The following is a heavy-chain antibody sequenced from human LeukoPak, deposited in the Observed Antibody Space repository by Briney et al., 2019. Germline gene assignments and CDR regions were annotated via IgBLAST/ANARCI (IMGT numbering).Heavy chain of an antibody. J-gene: IGHJ4*02. CDR3: ARFGYVAAVDV. D-gene: IGHD2-15*01. V-gene: IGHV3-7*01. CDR2: INPAGSET. CDR1: GFSFSAYW. Sequence: GGSLRLSCAASGFSFSAYWMTWVRQAPGTGLEWVANINPAGSETYYVDPVKGRFSISRDNAKNLVYLQMNSLRAEDTAVHHCARFGYVAAVDVWGQGTPVTVSS.